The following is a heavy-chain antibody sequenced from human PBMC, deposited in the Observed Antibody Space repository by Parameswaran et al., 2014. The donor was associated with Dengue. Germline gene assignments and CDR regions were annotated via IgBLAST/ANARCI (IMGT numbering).Heavy chain of an antibody. CDR3: ARFAPSTPYSSGWFPLDY. CDR1: AISSA. J-gene: IGHJ4*02. Sequence: AISSARWIRQPPGKGLEWIGYIYYSGSTNYNPSLKSRVTISVDTSKNQFSLKLSSVTAADTAVYYCARFAPSTPYSSGWFPLDYWGQGTLVTVSS. CDR2: IYYSGST. D-gene: IGHD6-19*01. V-gene: IGHV4-59*12.